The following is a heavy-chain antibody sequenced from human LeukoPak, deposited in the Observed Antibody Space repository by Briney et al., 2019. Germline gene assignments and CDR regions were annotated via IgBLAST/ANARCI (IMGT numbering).Heavy chain of an antibody. CDR3: AKDLLRRYDSSGYSDY. CDR2: ISSSGSTI. D-gene: IGHD3-22*01. J-gene: IGHJ4*02. CDR1: GFTFSDYY. V-gene: IGHV3-11*01. Sequence: MSGGSLRLSCAASGFTFSDYYMSWIRQAPGKGLEWVSYISSSGSTIYYADSVKGRFTISRDNSKNTLYLQMNSLRAEDTAVYYCAKDLLRRYDSSGYSDYWGQGTLVTVSS.